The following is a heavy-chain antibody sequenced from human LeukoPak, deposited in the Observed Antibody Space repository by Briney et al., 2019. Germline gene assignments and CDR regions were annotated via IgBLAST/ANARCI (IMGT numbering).Heavy chain of an antibody. D-gene: IGHD6-13*01. V-gene: IGHV1-2*02. Sequence: ASVKVSCKASGYTFTGYYMHWVRQAPGQGLEWMGWINPNSGGTNYAQKFQGRVTMTRDTSISTASMELSRLRSDDTAVYYCARARPFRRSSWATLHYYYYMDVWGKGTTVTISS. CDR2: INPNSGGT. CDR3: ARARPFRRSSWATLHYYYYMDV. J-gene: IGHJ6*03. CDR1: GYTFTGYY.